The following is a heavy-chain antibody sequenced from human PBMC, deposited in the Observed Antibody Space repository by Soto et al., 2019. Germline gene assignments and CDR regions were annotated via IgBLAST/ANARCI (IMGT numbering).Heavy chain of an antibody. CDR2: ISGSGNQI. CDR1: GFSFGDYG. V-gene: IGHV3-23*01. D-gene: IGHD1-1*01. Sequence: EVQLSQSGGGLVQRGGSLRLSCEGSGFSFGDYGINWVRQAPGKGLEWVSGISGSGNQIDYSDSVEGRFTISRDNSKNTVFLQMNGLSAGDTAAYFCAKNQDWNRPDPGAFDVWGQGTTVTVSS. CDR3: AKNQDWNRPDPGAFDV. J-gene: IGHJ3*01.